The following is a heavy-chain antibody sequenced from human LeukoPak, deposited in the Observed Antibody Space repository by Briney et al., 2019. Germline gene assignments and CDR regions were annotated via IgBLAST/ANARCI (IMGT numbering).Heavy chain of an antibody. CDR3: ARRATKGGAASNFDY. CDR1: GGSISSYY. J-gene: IGHJ4*02. Sequence: SETLSLTCTVSGGSISSYYWSWIRQPPGKGLEWIGYIYYSGSTNYNPSLKSRVTISVDTSKNQFSLKLSSVTAADTAVYYCARRATKGGAASNFDYWGQGALVTVSS. D-gene: IGHD1-26*01. V-gene: IGHV4-59*08. CDR2: IYYSGST.